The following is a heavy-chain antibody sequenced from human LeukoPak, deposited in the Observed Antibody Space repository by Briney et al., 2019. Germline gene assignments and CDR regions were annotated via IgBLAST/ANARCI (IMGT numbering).Heavy chain of an antibody. CDR3: ARLGRSSFFWREGNWFDP. V-gene: IGHV4-61*08. CDR2: IYYSGST. J-gene: IGHJ5*02. Sequence: EASETLSLTCTVSGASVGSAGYYWSWIRQPPGKGLEWIGYIYYSGSTNYNPSLKSRVTISVDTSKNQFSLKLSSVTAADTAVYYCARLGRSSFFWREGNWFDPWGQGTLVTVSS. CDR1: GASVGSAGYY. D-gene: IGHD6-6*01.